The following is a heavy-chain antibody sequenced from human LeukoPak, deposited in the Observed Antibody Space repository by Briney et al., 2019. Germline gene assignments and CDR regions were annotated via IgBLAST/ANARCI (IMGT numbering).Heavy chain of an antibody. CDR1: GGSISSSSYY. CDR2: IYCSGST. D-gene: IGHD4-23*01. Sequence: PSETLSLTCAVSGGSISSSSYYWGWIRQPPGKGLEWIGSIYCSGSTYYNPSLKSRVTISIDTSKNQFSLKLSSVTAADTAVYYCADSANYGGNSGYFDYWGQGTLVTVSS. CDR3: ADSANYGGNSGYFDY. J-gene: IGHJ4*02. V-gene: IGHV4-39*01.